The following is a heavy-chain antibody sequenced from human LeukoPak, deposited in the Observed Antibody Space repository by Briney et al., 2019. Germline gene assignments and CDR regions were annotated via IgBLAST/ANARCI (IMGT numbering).Heavy chain of an antibody. Sequence: GGSLRLSCAASGFTFSSYAMSWVRQAPGKGLEWVSAISGSGGSTYYADSVKGRFTISRDNSKNTLYLQMNSLRAEDTAVYYCAISYDILTGPSPYWGQGTLVTVSS. J-gene: IGHJ4*02. V-gene: IGHV3-23*01. CDR2: ISGSGGST. CDR1: GFTFSSYA. D-gene: IGHD3-9*01. CDR3: AISYDILTGPSPY.